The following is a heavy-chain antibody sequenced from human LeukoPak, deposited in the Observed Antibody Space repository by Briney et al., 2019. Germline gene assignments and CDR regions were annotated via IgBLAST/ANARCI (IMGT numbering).Heavy chain of an antibody. CDR1: GFTFSSYS. CDR3: ARGCYPERRDGYND. V-gene: IGHV3-21*01. CDR2: ISSSSSYI. Sequence: GGSLRLSCAASGFTFSSYSMNWVRQAPGKGLGWVSSISSSSSYIYYADSVKGRFTISRDNAKNSLYLQMNILRAEDTAVYYCARGCYPERRDGYNDWGQGTLVTVSS. D-gene: IGHD5-24*01. J-gene: IGHJ4*02.